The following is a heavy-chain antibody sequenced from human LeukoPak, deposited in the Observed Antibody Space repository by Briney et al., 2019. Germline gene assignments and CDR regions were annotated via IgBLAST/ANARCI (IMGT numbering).Heavy chain of an antibody. V-gene: IGHV1-2*02. CDR3: ARIAAADTIYNNWFDP. J-gene: IGHJ5*02. D-gene: IGHD6-13*01. CDR2: INPNSGGT. Sequence: ASVKVSCKASGYTFTGYYIHWVRRAPGQGLEWMGWINPNSGGTNYAQKFQGRVTMTRDTSISTAYMELSRLRSDDTAVYYCARIAAADTIYNNWFDPWGQGTLVTVSS. CDR1: GYTFTGYY.